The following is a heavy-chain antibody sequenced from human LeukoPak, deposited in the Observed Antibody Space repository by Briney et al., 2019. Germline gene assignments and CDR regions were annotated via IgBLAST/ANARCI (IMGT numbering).Heavy chain of an antibody. Sequence: PGGSLRLSCAASGFTFSSYAMSWVRQAPGKGLEWVSGISGSGGSTYYADSVKGRFTISRDNSKNTLYLQMNSLRAEDTAVYYCTKDQAYCSGGSCYSRFDYWGQGTLVTVSS. CDR2: ISGSGGST. CDR1: GFTFSSYA. J-gene: IGHJ4*02. D-gene: IGHD2-15*01. CDR3: TKDQAYCSGGSCYSRFDY. V-gene: IGHV3-23*01.